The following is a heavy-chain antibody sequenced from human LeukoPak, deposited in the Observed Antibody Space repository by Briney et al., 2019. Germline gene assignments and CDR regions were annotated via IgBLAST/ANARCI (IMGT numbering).Heavy chain of an antibody. CDR3: AARSLSLSSSWYVY. CDR2: IVVGSGNT. J-gene: IGHJ4*02. CDR1: GFTFTSSA. V-gene: IGHV1-58*02. Sequence: SVKVSCKASGFTFTSSAMQWVRQARGQCLEWIGWIVVGSGNTNYTQKFQERVTITRDMSTSTAYMELSSLRSEDTAVYYCAARSLSLSSSWYVYWGQGTLVTVSS. D-gene: IGHD6-13*01.